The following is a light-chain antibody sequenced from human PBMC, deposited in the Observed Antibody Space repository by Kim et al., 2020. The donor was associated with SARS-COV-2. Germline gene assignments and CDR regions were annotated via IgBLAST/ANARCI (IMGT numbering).Light chain of an antibody. J-gene: IGLJ3*02. V-gene: IGLV2-14*03. CDR3: SSYKSGGTRV. CDR1: NTDIGNYNY. CDR2: DVN. Sequence: QSALTQPASESGSPGQAITISCLGTNTDIGNYNYVSWYQQLPGKAPRLIIFDVNERPLGVSHRFSGSKSGSAASLTISGLQPEDEAFYFCSSYKSGGTRVFGGGTKVTVL.